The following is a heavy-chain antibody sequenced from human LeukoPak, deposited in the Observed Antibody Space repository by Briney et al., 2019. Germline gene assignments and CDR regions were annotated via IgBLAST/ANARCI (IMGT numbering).Heavy chain of an antibody. V-gene: IGHV3-23*01. J-gene: IGHJ4*02. CDR2: ISGSGDST. D-gene: IGHD6-13*01. Sequence: GGSLRLSCAASGFTFSNIGMSWVRQAPGKGLEWVSSISGSGDSTYYADSVKGRFTISRDNSMNTLYLQMNSLRAEDTAVYYCAKRGASWSFDSWGQGTLVTVSS. CDR1: GFTFSNIG. CDR3: AKRGASWSFDS.